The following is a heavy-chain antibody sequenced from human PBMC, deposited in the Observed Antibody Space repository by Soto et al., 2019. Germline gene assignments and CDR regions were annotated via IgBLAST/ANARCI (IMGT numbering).Heavy chain of an antibody. D-gene: IGHD6-25*01. V-gene: IGHV3-23*01. CDR1: GFTFKSYA. CDR3: AKGLGGSSGGIDS. CDR2: ISVAGGVT. J-gene: IGHJ4*02. Sequence: DVQLLESGGDLVQPGGSLRLSCAASGFTFKSYAMTWVRQAPGKGLEWVSGISVAGGVTYYADSVKGRFTISRDNSRNPLDLQMNSLRADDSAIYYCAKGLGGSSGGIDSWGQGTLVTVSS.